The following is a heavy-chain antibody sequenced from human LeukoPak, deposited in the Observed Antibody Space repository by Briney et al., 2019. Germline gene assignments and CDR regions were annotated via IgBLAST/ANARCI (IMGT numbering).Heavy chain of an antibody. V-gene: IGHV4-34*01. CDR1: GGSFSGYY. J-gene: IGHJ4*02. D-gene: IGHD3-22*01. CDR2: INHSGST. CDR3: ARGPGYYQALDY. Sequence: SETLSLTCAVYGGSFSGYYWSWIRQPPGKGLEWIGEINHSGSTNYNPSLKSRVTISVDTSKNQFSLKLSSVTAADTAVYYCARGPGYYQALDYWGQGTLVTVSS.